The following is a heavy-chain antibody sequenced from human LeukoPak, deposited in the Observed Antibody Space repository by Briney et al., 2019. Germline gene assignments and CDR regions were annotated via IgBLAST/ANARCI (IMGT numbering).Heavy chain of an antibody. D-gene: IGHD3-3*01. CDR1: GGSISSSSYY. V-gene: IGHV4-39*01. CDR3: ASFDFWSGYYDY. CDR2: IYYSGST. J-gene: IGHJ4*02. Sequence: SETLSLTCTVSGGSISSSSYYWGWIRQPPGKGLEWIGSIYYSGSTYYNPSLKSRVTISVDTSKNQFSLKLSSVTAADTAVHYCASFDFWSGYYDYWGQGTLVTVSS.